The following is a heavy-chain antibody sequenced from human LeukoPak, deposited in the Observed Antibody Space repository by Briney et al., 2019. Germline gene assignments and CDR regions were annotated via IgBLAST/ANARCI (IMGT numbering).Heavy chain of an antibody. V-gene: IGHV1-69*05. Sequence: SVKVSCKASGGTFSSYAISWVRQAPGQGFEWMGGIIPIFGTANYAQKFQGRVTITTDESTSTAYMELSSLRSEDTAVYYCARDRGELTLGYYYYYMDVWGKGTTVTVSS. D-gene: IGHD1-7*01. J-gene: IGHJ6*03. CDR2: IIPIFGTA. CDR1: GGTFSSYA. CDR3: ARDRGELTLGYYYYYMDV.